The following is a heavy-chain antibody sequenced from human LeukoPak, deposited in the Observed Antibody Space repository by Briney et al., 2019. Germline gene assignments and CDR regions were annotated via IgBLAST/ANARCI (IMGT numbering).Heavy chain of an antibody. J-gene: IGHJ5*02. CDR2: INHSGST. Sequence: PSETLSLTCAVYGGSFSGYYRSWIRQPPGKGLGWIGEINHSGSTNYNPSLKSRVTISVDTSKNQFSLKLSSVTAADTAVYYCARAPYCSSTRCYQYWFDPWGQGTLVTVSS. D-gene: IGHD2-2*01. V-gene: IGHV4-34*01. CDR3: ARAPYCSSTRCYQYWFDP. CDR1: GGSFSGYY.